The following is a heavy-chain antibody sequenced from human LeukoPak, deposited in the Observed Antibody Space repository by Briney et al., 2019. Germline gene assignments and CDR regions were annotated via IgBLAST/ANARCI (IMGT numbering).Heavy chain of an antibody. Sequence: GGSLRLSCAASGFTFSNYYISWIRQAPGKGLEWVSYISSSAITMYYADSVKGRFTISRDNAKNSLYLQMNSLRAEDTAVFYCARANNWNYPYYFDYWGQGTLVTVSS. CDR1: GFTFSNYY. D-gene: IGHD1-7*01. CDR2: ISSSAITM. V-gene: IGHV3-11*01. J-gene: IGHJ4*02. CDR3: ARANNWNYPYYFDY.